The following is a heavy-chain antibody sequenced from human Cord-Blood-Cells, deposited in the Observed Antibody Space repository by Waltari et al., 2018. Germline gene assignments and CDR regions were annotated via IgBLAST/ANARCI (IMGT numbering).Heavy chain of an antibody. CDR1: GYTFTGYY. J-gene: IGHJ3*02. CDR3: ARVEVWQLGDAFDI. D-gene: IGHD6-6*01. V-gene: IGHV1-2*02. Sequence: QVQLVQSGAEVKKPGASVKVSCKASGYTFTGYYMHWVRQAPGQGLEWMGWINPNRGGTNYAQKFQGRVTMTRDTSISTAYMELSRLRSDDTAVYYCARVEVWQLGDAFDIWGQGTMVTVSS. CDR2: INPNRGGT.